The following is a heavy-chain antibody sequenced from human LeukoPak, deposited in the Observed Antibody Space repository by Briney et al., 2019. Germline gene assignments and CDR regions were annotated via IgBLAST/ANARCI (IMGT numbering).Heavy chain of an antibody. J-gene: IGHJ3*02. V-gene: IGHV4-31*03. D-gene: IGHD2-2*01. CDR2: IYYSGST. CDR1: GGPISSGGYY. CDR3: ARAPVVPAAPGLGAFDI. Sequence: EPSETLSLTCTVSGGPISSGGYYWSWIRQHPGKGLEWIGYIYYSGSTYYNPSLKSRVTISVDTSKNQFSLKLSSMTAADTAVYYCARAPVVPAAPGLGAFDIWGQGTMVTVSS.